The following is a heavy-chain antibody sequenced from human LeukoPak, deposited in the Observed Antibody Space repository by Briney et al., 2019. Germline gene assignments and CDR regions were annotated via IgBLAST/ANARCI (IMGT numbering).Heavy chain of an antibody. D-gene: IGHD3-10*02. J-gene: IGHJ6*04. CDR1: GFTFSTYA. CDR2: IIGNGRKT. V-gene: IGHV3-21*01. Sequence: GGSLRLSCAASGFTFSTYAMTWVRQAPGKGLQWVSAIIGNGRKTYYLESVKGRFTISRDNAKNSLYLQMNSLRAEDTAVYYCAELGITMIGGVWGKGTTVTISS. CDR3: AELGITMIGGV.